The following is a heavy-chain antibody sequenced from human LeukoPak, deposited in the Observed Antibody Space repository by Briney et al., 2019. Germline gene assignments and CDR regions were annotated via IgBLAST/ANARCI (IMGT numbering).Heavy chain of an antibody. CDR1: GFTFSSYE. D-gene: IGHD6-19*01. CDR3: ARRGFYSDTSGFSYSDAFDV. CDR2: ISSSGSSI. Sequence: GGSLRLSCAASGFTFSSYEMNWVRQAPGRGLEWLLHISSSGSSIHYADSVKGRFTISRDNAKNSLYLQMNRLRAEDTAVYYCARRGFYSDTSGFSYSDAFDVWGQGTRVTVSS. J-gene: IGHJ3*01. V-gene: IGHV3-48*03.